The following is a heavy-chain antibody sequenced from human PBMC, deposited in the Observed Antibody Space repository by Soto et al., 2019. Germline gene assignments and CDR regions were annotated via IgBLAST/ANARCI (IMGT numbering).Heavy chain of an antibody. J-gene: IGHJ4*02. Sequence: QVQLVQSGAEVKNPGSSVTVSCKTSGGTFNSYLIDWVRQAPGHGLEWMGGIIPAFGTAKYAQKFQGRVTITADKSTTTADRELRTLTSEDTAVYYCARGLDQPPVGLYFDTWGQGTLVTVSS. CDR3: ARGLDQPPVGLYFDT. CDR1: GGTFNSYL. V-gene: IGHV1-69*06. D-gene: IGHD2-2*01. CDR2: IIPAFGTA.